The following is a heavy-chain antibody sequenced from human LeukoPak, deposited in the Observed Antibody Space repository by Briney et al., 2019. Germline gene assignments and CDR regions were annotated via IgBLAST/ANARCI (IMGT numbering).Heavy chain of an antibody. V-gene: IGHV3-30*02. J-gene: IGHJ4*02. Sequence: RGSLRLSCAASGFIFSDYGMHWVRQAPGKGLEWVTFIRYDGSNKYYADSVKGRFTISRDNSKNTLYLQMNSLRPEDTAVYYCAKEGTASKPSDLDYWGQGTLVTVSS. CDR1: GFIFSDYG. CDR2: IRYDGSNK. CDR3: AKEGTASKPSDLDY. D-gene: IGHD1/OR15-1a*01.